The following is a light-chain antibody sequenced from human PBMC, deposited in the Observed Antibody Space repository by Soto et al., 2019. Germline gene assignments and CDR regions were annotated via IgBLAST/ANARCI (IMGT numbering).Light chain of an antibody. Sequence: VLTQSPRTLSLAPGERATLSCRASQSVSSSYLAWYQQKPGQAPRLLIYGASSRATGIPDRFSGSGSGTDFTLTISRLEPEDFAVYYCQQYGSSRGTFGQGTKVDNK. V-gene: IGKV3-20*01. CDR3: QQYGSSRGT. J-gene: IGKJ1*01. CDR2: GAS. CDR1: QSVSSSY.